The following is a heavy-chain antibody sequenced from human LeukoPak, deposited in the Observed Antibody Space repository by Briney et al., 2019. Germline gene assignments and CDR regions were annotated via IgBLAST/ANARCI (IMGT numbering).Heavy chain of an antibody. Sequence: GGSLRLSCAASGFTFSSYSMNWVRQAPGKGLEWVSFISSSSSYIYYADSVKGRFTISRDNAKNSLYLQMNSLRAEDTAVYYCARGYCSSTSCYQAYYFDYWGQGTLVTVPS. CDR1: GFTFSSYS. CDR3: ARGYCSSTSCYQAYYFDY. V-gene: IGHV3-21*01. D-gene: IGHD2-2*01. J-gene: IGHJ4*02. CDR2: ISSSSSYI.